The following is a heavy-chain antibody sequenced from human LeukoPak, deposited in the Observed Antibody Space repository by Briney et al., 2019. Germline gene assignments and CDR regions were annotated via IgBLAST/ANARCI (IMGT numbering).Heavy chain of an antibody. Sequence: GGSLRLSCAASRFTFSSYGMHWVRQAPGKGLEWVAVISNDGSNKYYADSVQGRFTISRDNSKNTLYLQMNSLRAEDTAVYYCAKAAGDYHLANFDCWGQGTLVSVSS. CDR2: ISNDGSNK. D-gene: IGHD4-17*01. V-gene: IGHV3-30*18. CDR3: AKAAGDYHLANFDC. CDR1: RFTFSSYG. J-gene: IGHJ4*02.